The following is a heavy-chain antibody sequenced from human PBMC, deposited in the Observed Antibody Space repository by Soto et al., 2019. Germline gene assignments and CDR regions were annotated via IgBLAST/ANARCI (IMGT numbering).Heavy chain of an antibody. CDR2: IHNTGDT. J-gene: IGHJ6*02. V-gene: IGHV4-59*01. CDR1: GVSIISNY. Sequence: SETLSLTCLVSGVSIISNYCSWIRQPPGQGLEWIGYIHNTGDTNFNPSLKNRVIISVDTSKNQFSLRLRSVTAADTAVYYCARSYPNTIFGVLPCRGLDAWGQGNTFTFS. CDR3: ARSYPNTIFGVLPCRGLDA. D-gene: IGHD3-3*01.